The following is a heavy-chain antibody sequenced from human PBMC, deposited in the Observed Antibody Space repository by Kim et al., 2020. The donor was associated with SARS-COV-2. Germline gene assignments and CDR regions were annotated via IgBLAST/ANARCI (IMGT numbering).Heavy chain of an antibody. J-gene: IGHJ6*02. D-gene: IGHD5-18*01. V-gene: IGHV3-7*05. Sequence: GGSLRLSCAASGFPFSTYWMYWVRQAPGKGLEWLVNIKYDGSDKYYVDSVKGRFTVSRDNAKNSLYLHMTSLRAEDTAVYFCARDRLGGYAMDGWGQGTT. CDR1: GFPFSTYW. CDR3: ARDRLGGYAMDG. CDR2: IKYDGSDK.